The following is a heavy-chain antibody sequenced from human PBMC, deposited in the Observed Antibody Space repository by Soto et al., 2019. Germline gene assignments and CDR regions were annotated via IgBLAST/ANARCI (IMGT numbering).Heavy chain of an antibody. CDR2: ISSSSSYI. CDR1: GFTFSSYS. Sequence: PGGSLRLSCAASGFTFSSYSMNWVRQAPGRGLEWVSSISSSSSYIYYADSVKGRFTISRDNAKNSLYLQMNSLRAEDTAVYYCARELWSGYGPEGNWFDPWGQGTLVTVSS. J-gene: IGHJ5*02. V-gene: IGHV3-21*01. D-gene: IGHD3-3*01. CDR3: ARELWSGYGPEGNWFDP.